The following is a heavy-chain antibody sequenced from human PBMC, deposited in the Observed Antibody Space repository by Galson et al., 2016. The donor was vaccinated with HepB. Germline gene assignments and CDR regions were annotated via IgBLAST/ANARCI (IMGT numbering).Heavy chain of an antibody. J-gene: IGHJ2*01. CDR1: GSTLSTYG. CDR2: ISYDGSTK. Sequence: TLRLSCAASGSTLSTYGMHWVRQAPGKGPEWVASISYDGSTKWYANSVRGRFTMSRDNSMNTLFLQMDSLRGENTAVYYCVKDSAYYDFWSRNWYFDLWGRGTLVTVSS. D-gene: IGHD3-3*01. CDR3: VKDSAYYDFWSRNWYFDL. V-gene: IGHV3-30*18.